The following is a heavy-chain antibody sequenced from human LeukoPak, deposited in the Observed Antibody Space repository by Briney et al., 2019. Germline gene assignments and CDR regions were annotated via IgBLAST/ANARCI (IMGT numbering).Heavy chain of an antibody. J-gene: IGHJ4*02. D-gene: IGHD3-22*01. CDR2: IYYSGST. CDR3: ARDPNYYDSSGYYFDY. V-gene: IGHV4-59*11. Sequence: SETLSLTCTVSGGSISSHYWSWIRQPPGKGLEWIGYIYYSGSTNYNPSLKSRVTISVDTSKIQFSLKLSSVTAADTAVYYCARDPNYYDSSGYYFDYWGQGTLVTVSS. CDR1: GGSISSHY.